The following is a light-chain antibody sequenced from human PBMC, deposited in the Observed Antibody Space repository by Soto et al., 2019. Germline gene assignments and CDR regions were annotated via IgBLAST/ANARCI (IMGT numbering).Light chain of an antibody. CDR1: SSDVGGYNY. CDR2: EVS. V-gene: IGLV2-8*01. CDR3: SSYTSSSTRV. Sequence: QSVLTQPPSASGSPGQSVTISCTGTSSDVGGYNYVSWFQQHPGKAPKLMIYEVSKRPSGVPGRFSGSKSGNTASLTVSGLQAEDEADYYCSSYTSSSTRVFGTGTKVTVL. J-gene: IGLJ1*01.